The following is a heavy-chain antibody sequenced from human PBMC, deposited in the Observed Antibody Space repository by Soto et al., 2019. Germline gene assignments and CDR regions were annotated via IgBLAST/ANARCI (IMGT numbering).Heavy chain of an antibody. CDR2: IIPILGIA. CDR3: ARDYYYDSSGLDY. V-gene: IGHV1-69*04. CDR1: GGTFSSHT. Sequence: SVKVSCKASGGTFSSHTISWVRQAPGQGLEWMGRIIPILGIANYAQKFQGRVTITADKSTSTAYMERSSLRSEDTAVYYCARDYYYDSSGLDYWGQGTLVTVSS. D-gene: IGHD3-22*01. J-gene: IGHJ4*02.